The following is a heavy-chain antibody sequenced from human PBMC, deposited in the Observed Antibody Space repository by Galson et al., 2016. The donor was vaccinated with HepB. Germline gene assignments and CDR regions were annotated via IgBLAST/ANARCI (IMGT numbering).Heavy chain of an antibody. CDR1: GFTFSNYW. CDR2: IKQDGTEK. J-gene: IGHJ6*02. CDR3: ARHRRHGYYDILGYYSAMDV. V-gene: IGHV3-7*01. Sequence: SLRLSCAASGFTFSNYWMNWVRQAPGKGLEWVANIKQDGTEKYYVDSVKGRFTISRDNAKNSLYLQMNSLSAEDTAMYFCARHRRHGYYDILGYYSAMDVWGQGITVTVSS. D-gene: IGHD3-9*01.